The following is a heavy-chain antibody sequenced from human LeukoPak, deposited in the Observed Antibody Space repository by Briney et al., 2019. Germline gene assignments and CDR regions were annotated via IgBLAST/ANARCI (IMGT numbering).Heavy chain of an antibody. CDR3: ARDLRGGYNWNYAGY. J-gene: IGHJ4*02. CDR1: GYTFTSYG. V-gene: IGHV1-18*01. D-gene: IGHD1-20*01. Sequence: GASVKVSCKASGYTFTSYGISWVRQAPGQGLEWMGWISAYNGNTNYAQKLQGRVTMTTDTSTSTAYMELRSLRSDDTAVYYCARDLRGGYNWNYAGYWGQGTLVTVSS. CDR2: ISAYNGNT.